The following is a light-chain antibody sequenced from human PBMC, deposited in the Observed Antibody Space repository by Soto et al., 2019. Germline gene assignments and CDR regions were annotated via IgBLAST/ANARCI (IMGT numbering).Light chain of an antibody. Sequence: PGERVTLSCMASQSVSSSYLTWYQQKPGQAPRLLIYGASTRATGIPARFSGSGSGTEFTLIISSLQSEDFAVYYCQQYNNWHPWTFGQGNTVDIK. CDR3: QQYNNWHPWT. V-gene: IGKV3D-15*01. CDR1: QSVSSSY. J-gene: IGKJ1*01. CDR2: GAS.